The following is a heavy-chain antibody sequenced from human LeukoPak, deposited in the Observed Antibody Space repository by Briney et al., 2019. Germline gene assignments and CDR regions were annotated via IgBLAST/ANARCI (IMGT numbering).Heavy chain of an antibody. D-gene: IGHD3-22*01. Sequence: WETLCLTCAVYGGSFSGYYWSWIRQPPGKGLEWIGEINHSGSTNYNPTLKSRVTISVDTSKNQFSLKLSSVTAADTAVYYCARVRTYYYDSSGRHHFDYWGQGTLVTVSS. J-gene: IGHJ4*02. CDR3: ARVRTYYYDSSGRHHFDY. V-gene: IGHV4-34*01. CDR1: GGSFSGYY. CDR2: INHSGST.